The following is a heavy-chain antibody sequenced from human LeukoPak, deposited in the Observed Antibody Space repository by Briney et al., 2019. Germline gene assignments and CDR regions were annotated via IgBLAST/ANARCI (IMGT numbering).Heavy chain of an antibody. CDR1: GFTFSGSA. Sequence: GGSLKLSCAASGFTFSGSAIHWVRQSSGKGLEWVGQIDKKDKGYATATAYAASVKGRFTISRDESKNTAYLQMNSLKTEDTAEYYCTSYITPRASPGMDVWGQGTTVIVSS. V-gene: IGHV3-73*01. J-gene: IGHJ6*02. CDR2: IDKKDKGYATAT. CDR3: TSYITPRASPGMDV. D-gene: IGHD3-3*01.